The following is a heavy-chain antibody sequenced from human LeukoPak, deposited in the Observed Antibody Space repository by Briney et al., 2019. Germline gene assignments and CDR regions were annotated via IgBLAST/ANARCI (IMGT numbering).Heavy chain of an antibody. CDR1: GFSFSSFE. V-gene: IGHV3-48*03. J-gene: IGHJ4*02. CDR2: ISASGATR. Sequence: GGSLRLSCAASGFSFSSFEMTWVRQAPGKGLEWVSYISASGATRHYADSVKGRFTFSRNNANNSLYLEMSSLRAEDTAVYYCARVFGGTMVPGTVDYWGQGALVIVSS. CDR3: ARVFGGTMVPGTVDY. D-gene: IGHD3-10*01.